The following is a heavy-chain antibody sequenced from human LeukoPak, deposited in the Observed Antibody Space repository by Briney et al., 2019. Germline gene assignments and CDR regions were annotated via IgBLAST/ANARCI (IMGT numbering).Heavy chain of an antibody. V-gene: IGHV4-30-2*01. J-gene: IGHJ4*02. CDR3: ARAMLNYFDY. Sequence: SQTLSLTCAVSGGSISSGGYSWSWIRQPPGKGLEWIGYIYHSGSTYYNPSLKSRVTISVDRSKNQFSLKLSSVTAADTAVYYCARAMLNYFDYWGRGTLVTVSS. CDR1: GGSISSGGYS. D-gene: IGHD2-8*01. CDR2: IYHSGST.